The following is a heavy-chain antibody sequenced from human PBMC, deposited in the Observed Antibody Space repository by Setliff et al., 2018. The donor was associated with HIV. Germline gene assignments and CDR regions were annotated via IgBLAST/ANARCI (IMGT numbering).Heavy chain of an antibody. J-gene: IGHJ6*02. Sequence: PSETLSLTCTVSGGSISSTTYYWGWIRQPPGKGLEWIGSFHYGGSTSYNPSLKSRVAISVDTSKSQFSLKMTSVTAADTAVYYCARGLSVYSYANVYYYHGMDVWAKGPRSPSP. CDR3: ARGLSVYSYANVYYYHGMDV. CDR1: GGSISSTTYY. CDR2: FHYGGST. V-gene: IGHV4-39*01. D-gene: IGHD5-18*01.